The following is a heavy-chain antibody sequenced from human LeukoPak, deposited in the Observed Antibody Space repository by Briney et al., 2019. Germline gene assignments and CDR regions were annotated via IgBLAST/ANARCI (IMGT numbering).Heavy chain of an antibody. J-gene: IGHJ5*02. CDR3: ARRSVPAAIGSWFDP. D-gene: IGHD2-2*02. CDR2: ISYDGSNK. V-gene: IGHV3-30*04. Sequence: PGGSLRLSRAASGFTFSSYAMHWVRQAPGKGLEWVAVISYDGSNKYYADSVKGRFTISRDNSKNTLYLQMNSLRAEDTAVYYCARRSVPAAIGSWFDPWGQGTLVTVSS. CDR1: GFTFSSYA.